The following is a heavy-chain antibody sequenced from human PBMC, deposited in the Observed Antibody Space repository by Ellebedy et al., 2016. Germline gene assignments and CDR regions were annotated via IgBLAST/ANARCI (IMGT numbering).Heavy chain of an antibody. CDR1: GYSISSGYY. J-gene: IGHJ6*03. CDR2: IYHSGST. D-gene: IGHD3-3*01. V-gene: IGHV4-38-2*02. CDR3: ARGVHDFWSGIYYMDV. Sequence: SETLSLXXTVSGYSISSGYYWGCIRQPPGKGLEWIGSIYHSGSTYYNPSLKSRVTISVDTSKNQFSLKLSSVTAADTAVYYCARGVHDFWSGIYYMDVWGKGTTVTVSS.